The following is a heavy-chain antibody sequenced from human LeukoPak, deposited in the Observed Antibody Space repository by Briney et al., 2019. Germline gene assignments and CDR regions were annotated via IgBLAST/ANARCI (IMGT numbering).Heavy chain of an antibody. CDR2: ISAYNGNT. V-gene: IGHV1-18*01. D-gene: IGHD6-13*01. Sequence: ASVKVSCTASGYTFTSYGISWVRQAPGQGLEWMGWISAYNGNTNYAQKLQGRVTMTTDTSTSTAYMELRSLRSDDTAVYYCARVPIIAAAGPYFDYWGQGTLVTVSS. CDR1: GYTFTSYG. CDR3: ARVPIIAAAGPYFDY. J-gene: IGHJ4*02.